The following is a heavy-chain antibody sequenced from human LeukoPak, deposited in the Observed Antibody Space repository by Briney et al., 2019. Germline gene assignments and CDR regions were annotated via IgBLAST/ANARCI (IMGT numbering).Heavy chain of an antibody. V-gene: IGHV1-2*02. CDR2: INPNSGGT. CDR3: AREIVVVVAVLNWFDP. J-gene: IGHJ5*02. Sequence: ASVKVSCKASGYTFTVYYMHWVRQAPGQGLEWMGWINPNSGGTNYAQKFQGRVTMTRDTSISTAYMELSRLRSDDTAVYYCAREIVVVVAVLNWFDPWGQGTLVTVSS. CDR1: GYTFTVYY. D-gene: IGHD2-15*01.